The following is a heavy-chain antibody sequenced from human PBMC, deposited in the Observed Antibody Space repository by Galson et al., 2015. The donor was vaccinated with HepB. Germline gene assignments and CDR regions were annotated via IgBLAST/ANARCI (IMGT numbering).Heavy chain of an antibody. V-gene: IGHV3-73*01. CDR1: GFTFSGSA. D-gene: IGHD5-12*01. J-gene: IGHJ4*02. CDR3: TRHGSLDGYSGYEIPLYFDY. CDR2: IRSKANSYAT. Sequence: SLRLSCAASGFTFSGSAMHWVRQASGKGLEWVGRIRSKANSYATAYAASVKGRFTISRDDSKNTAYLQMNSLKTEDTAVYYCTRHGSLDGYSGYEIPLYFDYWGQGTLVTVSS.